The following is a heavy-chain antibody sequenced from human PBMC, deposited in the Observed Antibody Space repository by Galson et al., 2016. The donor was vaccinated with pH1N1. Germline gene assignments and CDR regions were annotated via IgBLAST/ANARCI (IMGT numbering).Heavy chain of an antibody. CDR3: GRLSLGGHTETYGMDV. Sequence: KTLSLTCAVYGGSFSHYYWSWIRQSPGKGLEWIGEITHSGTTHCNASLKSRVCRSVDTSRNQYSLKLSSVTAADTAVYYCGRLSLGGHTETYGMDVWGQGTTVIVSS. CDR2: ITHSGTT. CDR1: GGSFSHYY. V-gene: IGHV4-34*01. J-gene: IGHJ6*02. D-gene: IGHD3-10*01.